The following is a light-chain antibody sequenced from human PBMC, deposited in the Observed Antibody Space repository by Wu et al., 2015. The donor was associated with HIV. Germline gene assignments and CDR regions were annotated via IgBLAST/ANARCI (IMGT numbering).Light chain of an antibody. J-gene: IGKJ1*01. Sequence: IVMTQSPATLSVSPGESATLSCRASQSLGTNLAWYQHKPGQAPRLLIYSASTRATDIPVRFSGSGSGTEFTLTIRRLEPEDFAVYYCQQYGSSTWTFGQGTKVEIK. V-gene: IGKV3-15*01. CDR1: QSLGTN. CDR3: QQYGSSTWT. CDR2: SAS.